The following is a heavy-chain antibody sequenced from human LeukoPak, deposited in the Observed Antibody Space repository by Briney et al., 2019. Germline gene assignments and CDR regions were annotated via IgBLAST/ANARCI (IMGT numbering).Heavy chain of an antibody. V-gene: IGHV1-18*01. D-gene: IGHD4-17*01. CDR2: SSTYNGDT. CDR1: GYIFTNYG. CDR3: ARDYGDYPFACGY. Sequence: ASVTVSCTASGYIFTNYGISWVRQAPGQGLEWMGWSSTYNGDTNYAQKLQGRVIMTTDTSTSTAFVELRSLRSDDTAVYYCARDYGDYPFACGYWGQVALVTVAS. J-gene: IGHJ4*02.